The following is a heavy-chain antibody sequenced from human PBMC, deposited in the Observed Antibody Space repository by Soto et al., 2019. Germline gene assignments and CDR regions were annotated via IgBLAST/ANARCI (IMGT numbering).Heavy chain of an antibody. V-gene: IGHV3-7*05. D-gene: IGHD3-22*01. CDR3: ARAPYYYDSSGYFDY. CDR2: IKQDGSEK. J-gene: IGHJ4*02. Sequence: GGSLRLSCAASGFTFSSYWMSWVRQAPGKGLEWVANIKQDGSEKYYVDSVKGRFTISRDNAKNSLYLQMNSLRAEDTAVYYCARAPYYYDSSGYFDYWGQGTLVTVSS. CDR1: GFTFSSYW.